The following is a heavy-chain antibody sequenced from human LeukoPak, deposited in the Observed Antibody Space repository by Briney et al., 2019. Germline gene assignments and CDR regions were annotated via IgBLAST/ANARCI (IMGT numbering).Heavy chain of an antibody. D-gene: IGHD3-22*01. Sequence: GGSLRLSCAASGFTFSSYNMNWVRQAPGKGLEWVSYISSSSSTIYYADSVKGRFTISRDNAKNSLYLQMNSLRAEDTAVYYCARPGDYDSSGYYIYWGQGTLVTVSS. CDR1: GFTFSSYN. CDR2: ISSSSSTI. J-gene: IGHJ4*02. CDR3: ARPGDYDSSGYYIY. V-gene: IGHV3-48*01.